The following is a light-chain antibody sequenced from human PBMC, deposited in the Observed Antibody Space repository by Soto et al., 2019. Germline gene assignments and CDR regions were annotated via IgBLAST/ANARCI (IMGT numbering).Light chain of an antibody. CDR1: SGDFGGYNY. Sequence: QSALTQPASVSGSPGQSFTISCTGASGDFGGYNYVSWYQQHPGKAPQLLIYGVTNRPSGVSNRFSGSKSGNTASLTISGLQADDEAEYYCNSYTNSNTLPVFGTGTKLTVL. V-gene: IGLV2-14*03. J-gene: IGLJ1*01. CDR3: NSYTNSNTLPV. CDR2: GVT.